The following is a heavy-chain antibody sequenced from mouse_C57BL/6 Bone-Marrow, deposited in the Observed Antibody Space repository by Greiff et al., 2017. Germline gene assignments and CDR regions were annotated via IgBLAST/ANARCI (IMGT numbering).Heavy chain of an antibody. J-gene: IGHJ2*01. CDR3: ARWGPIDY. CDR1: GYTFTSYW. V-gene: IGHV1-69*01. CDR2: IDPSDSYT. Sequence: QVQLQQPGAELVMPGASVKLSCKASGYTFTSYWMHWVKQRPGQGLEWIGEIDPSDSYTNYNQKFKGKSTLTVDKSSSTAYMQLSSLTSEDSAVYYCARWGPIDYWGQGTTLTVSS.